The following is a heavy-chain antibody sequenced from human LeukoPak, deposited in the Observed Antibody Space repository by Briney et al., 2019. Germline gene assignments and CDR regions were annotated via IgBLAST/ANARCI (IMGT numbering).Heavy chain of an antibody. J-gene: IGHJ6*02. CDR1: GFTFSSYA. V-gene: IGHV3-23*01. CDR3: AKDRDSSGYYPRYYYGMDV. CDR2: ISGSGGST. Sequence: PGGSLRLSCAASGFTFSSYAMSWARQAPGKGLEWVSAISGSGGSTYYADSVKGRFTISRDNSKNTLYLQMNSLRAEDTAVYYCAKDRDSSGYYPRYYYGMDVWGQGTTVTVSS. D-gene: IGHD3-22*01.